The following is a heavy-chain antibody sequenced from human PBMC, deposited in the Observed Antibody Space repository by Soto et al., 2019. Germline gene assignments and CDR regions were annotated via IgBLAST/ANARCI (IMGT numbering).Heavy chain of an antibody. J-gene: IGHJ5*02. V-gene: IGHV1-46*01. CDR3: ARSSGGNFGIIIEGTNWFAP. Sequence: ASVKVSCKAPRDTFTSYYINWVRQAPGQGLEWMGVINPHGGSTAYAQKFEGRVTLTRDTSASTVYMEVSSLTSEDTAMYYCARSSGGNFGIIIEGTNWFAPWGQGTMVTVYS. CDR1: RDTFTSYY. D-gene: IGHD1-26*01. CDR2: INPHGGST.